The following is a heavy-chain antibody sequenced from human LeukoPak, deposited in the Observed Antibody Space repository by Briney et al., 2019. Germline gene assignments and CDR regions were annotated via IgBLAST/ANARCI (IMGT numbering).Heavy chain of an antibody. J-gene: IGHJ4*02. CDR2: IVVGSGNT. CDR3: AADPTMGYYDSSGYH. CDR1: GFTFTSSA. V-gene: IGHV1-58*01. Sequence: SVKVSCKASGFTFTSSAVQWVRQARGQRLEWIGWIVVGSGNTNYAQKFQEGVTITRDMSTSTAYMELSSLRSEDTAMYYCAADPTMGYYDSSGYHWGQGTLVTVSS. D-gene: IGHD3-22*01.